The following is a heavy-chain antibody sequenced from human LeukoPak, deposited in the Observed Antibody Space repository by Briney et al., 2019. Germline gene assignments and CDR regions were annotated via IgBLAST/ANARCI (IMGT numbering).Heavy chain of an antibody. CDR1: GFTFSSYW. J-gene: IGHJ4*02. V-gene: IGHV3-21*01. CDR3: ARDYRSSWYYVDY. D-gene: IGHD6-13*01. Sequence: WGSLRLSCAASGFTFSSYWMNWVRQAPGKGLKLVSSISSSSSYLYYADSVKGRFPISRDNAKNSLYLQMNSLRAEDTAVYYCARDYRSSWYYVDYWGQGTLVIVSS. CDR2: ISSSSSYL.